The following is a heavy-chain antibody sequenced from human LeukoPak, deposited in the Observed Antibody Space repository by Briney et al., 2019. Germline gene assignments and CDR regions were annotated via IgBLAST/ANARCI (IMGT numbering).Heavy chain of an antibody. D-gene: IGHD2-2*01. J-gene: IGHJ6*03. CDR3: ATQRIGYCSSTSCYLQYYYYYMDV. CDR2: IIPIFGTA. Sequence: GASVKVSCKTSGYTFTSYGVYWVRQAPGQGLEWMGGIIPIFGTANYAQKFQGRVTITADESTSTAYMELSSLRSEDTAVYYCATQRIGYCSSTSCYLQYYYYYMDVWGKGTTVTVSS. CDR1: GYTFTSYG. V-gene: IGHV1-69*13.